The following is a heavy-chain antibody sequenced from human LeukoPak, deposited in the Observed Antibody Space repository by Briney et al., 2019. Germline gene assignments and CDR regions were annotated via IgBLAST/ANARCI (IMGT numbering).Heavy chain of an antibody. CDR1: GFTFGTYP. D-gene: IGHD1-26*01. CDR2: ISEGSRTI. CDR3: ARGRAWELLGVDY. V-gene: IGHV3-48*04. Sequence: GGSLRLSCAASGFTFGTYPMNWVRQAPGKGLEWLSYISEGSRTIYYADSVKGRFTISRDYTQNSLYLQMSSLRAEDPAVYYCARGRAWELLGVDYWGQGTLATVSS. J-gene: IGHJ4*02.